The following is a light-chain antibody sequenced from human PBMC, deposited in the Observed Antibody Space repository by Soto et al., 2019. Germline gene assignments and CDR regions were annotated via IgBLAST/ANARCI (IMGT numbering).Light chain of an antibody. CDR3: QHFGGTTFI. CDR1: QSVSSSY. Sequence: EIVLTQSLGTLSLSPGEGANLSCRASQSVSSSYIAWYQQRPGQTPSLLIYGASTRATGIPDRFSGSGSGTHFTLTISRLEPGDFAVYYCQHFGGTTFIFGQGTRLEIK. CDR2: GAS. V-gene: IGKV3-20*01. J-gene: IGKJ5*01.